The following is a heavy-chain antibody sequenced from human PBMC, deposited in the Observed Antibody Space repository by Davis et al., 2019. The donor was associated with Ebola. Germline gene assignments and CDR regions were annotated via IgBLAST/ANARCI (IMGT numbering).Heavy chain of an antibody. J-gene: IGHJ4*02. CDR3: ARDNWNDENFDY. V-gene: IGHV1-18*04. CDR2: INPHNGNT. CDR1: GYTFTSYG. D-gene: IGHD1-20*01. Sequence: ASVKVSCKASGYTFTSYGITWVRQAPGQGLEWMGWINPHNGNTNYAQNVQGRVTMTTDTSTSTAYMEVGSLRSDDTAVYYCARDNWNDENFDYWGQGTLVTVSS.